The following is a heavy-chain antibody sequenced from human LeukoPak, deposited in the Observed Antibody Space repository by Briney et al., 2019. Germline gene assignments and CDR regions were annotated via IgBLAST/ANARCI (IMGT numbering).Heavy chain of an antibody. CDR3: AGYRLGY. CDR2: INHSGST. CDR1: GGSFSAYY. Sequence: SETLSLTCSVYGGSFSAYYWTWIRQPPGKGLEWIGEINHSGSTNYNPSLKSRVTISVDTSKNQFSLKLSSVTAADTAVYYCAGYRLGYWGQGTLVTVSS. J-gene: IGHJ4*02. D-gene: IGHD3-16*02. V-gene: IGHV4-34*01.